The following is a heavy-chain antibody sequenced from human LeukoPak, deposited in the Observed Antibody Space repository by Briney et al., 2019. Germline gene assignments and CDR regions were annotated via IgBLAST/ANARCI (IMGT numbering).Heavy chain of an antibody. CDR2: IYYSGST. CDR3: ARETLSGDFDY. Sequence: SETLSLTCTVSGYSISSGYYWGWIRQPPGKGLEWIGYIYYSGSTNYNPPLKSRVTISLDTSKNQFSLKLSSVTAADTAVYYCARETLSGDFDYWGQGTLVTVSS. V-gene: IGHV4-38-2*02. D-gene: IGHD1-26*01. J-gene: IGHJ4*02. CDR1: GYSISSGYY.